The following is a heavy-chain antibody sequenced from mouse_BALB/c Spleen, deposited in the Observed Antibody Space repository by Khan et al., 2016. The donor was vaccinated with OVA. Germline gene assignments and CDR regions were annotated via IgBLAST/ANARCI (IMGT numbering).Heavy chain of an antibody. D-gene: IGHD2-1*01. CDR2: IYHSGSI. CDR1: GYSITSGYS. V-gene: IGHV3-1*02. CDR3: AREGNYMDY. Sequence: EVQLQESGPDLVKPSQSLSLSCTVTGYSITSGYSWHWIRQFPGNNPEWLVYIYHSGSINYNPSLKSRFSITRDTSKNLFFLQLNSVTTEATATYYRAREGNYMDYGGQWTSVTVS. J-gene: IGHJ4*01.